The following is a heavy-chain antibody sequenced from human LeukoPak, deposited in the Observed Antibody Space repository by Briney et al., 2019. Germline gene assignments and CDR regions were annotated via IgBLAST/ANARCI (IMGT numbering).Heavy chain of an antibody. Sequence: GASVKVSCKTSGGTFSSYAISWVRQAPGQGLEWMGGIIPIFNTANYAQKFQGRVTITADKSTSTAYMELSSLRSEDTAVYYCARAARYSGYDFHYYYYMDVWGKGTTVTISS. V-gene: IGHV1-69*06. CDR3: ARAARYSGYDFHYYYYMDV. D-gene: IGHD5-12*01. J-gene: IGHJ6*03. CDR2: IIPIFNTA. CDR1: GGTFSSYA.